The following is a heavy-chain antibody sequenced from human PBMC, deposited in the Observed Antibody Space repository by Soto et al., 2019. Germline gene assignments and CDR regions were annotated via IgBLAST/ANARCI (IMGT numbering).Heavy chain of an antibody. V-gene: IGHV1-46*01. Sequence: GASVKVSCKASGYTFTSYYMHWVRQAPGQGLEWMGIINPSGGSTSYAQKFQGRVTMTRDTSTSTVYMELSSLRSEDTAVYYCARRDGRRDRRNYFDYWGREPWSPSPQ. CDR3: ARRDGRRDRRNYFDY. CDR2: INPSGGST. CDR1: GYTFTSYY. J-gene: IGHJ4*02.